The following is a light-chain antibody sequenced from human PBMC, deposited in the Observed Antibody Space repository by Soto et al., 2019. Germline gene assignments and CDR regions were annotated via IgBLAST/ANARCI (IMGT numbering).Light chain of an antibody. CDR2: AAS. CDR1: QSISSY. V-gene: IGKV1-39*01. Sequence: DIQMTQSPSSLSASVGDRVTITCRASQSISSYLNWYQQKPGKAPKLLIYAASSLQSGVPSRFSDSGSETYFTLTISSLQPEDFATYYCQQSYSTPYTFGQGTKLEIK. CDR3: QQSYSTPYT. J-gene: IGKJ2*01.